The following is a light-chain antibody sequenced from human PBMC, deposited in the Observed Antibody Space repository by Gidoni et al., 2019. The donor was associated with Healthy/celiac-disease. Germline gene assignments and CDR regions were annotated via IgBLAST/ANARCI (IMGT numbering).Light chain of an antibody. CDR1: QGISSY. V-gene: IGKV1-9*01. CDR2: AAS. CDR3: QQINSYPPWT. Sequence: DIQLTQSPSFLSASVRDRVTITCLASQGISSYLAWYQQKPGKAPKLLIYAASNLQSGVTSRFSGSGSGTEFTITISSLQHEDFENYYCQQINSYPPWTFGQGTKVEIK. J-gene: IGKJ1*01.